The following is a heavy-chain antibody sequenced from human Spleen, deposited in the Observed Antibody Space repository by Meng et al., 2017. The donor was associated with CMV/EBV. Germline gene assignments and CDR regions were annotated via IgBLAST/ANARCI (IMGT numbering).Heavy chain of an antibody. V-gene: IGHV3-23*01. Sequence: GEPLKISCAGSGFTFSSYAMSWVRQAPGKGLEWVGAISGSGGSTYYADSVKRRFTISRDNSKNTLYLQMNSLRAEDTAVYYCAKDRKYQLPGAFDIWGQGTMVTVSS. D-gene: IGHD2-2*01. CDR3: AKDRKYQLPGAFDI. CDR2: ISGSGGST. CDR1: GFTFSSYA. J-gene: IGHJ3*02.